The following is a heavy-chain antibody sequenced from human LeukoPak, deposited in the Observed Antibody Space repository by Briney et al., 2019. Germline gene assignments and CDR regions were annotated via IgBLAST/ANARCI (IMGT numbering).Heavy chain of an antibody. D-gene: IGHD3-10*01. CDR3: ARHQGRGFDY. J-gene: IGHJ4*02. V-gene: IGHV4-34*01. CDR1: GGSISSYY. CDR2: INHSGST. Sequence: PSGTLSLTCTVSGGSISSYYWSWIRQPPGKGLEWIGEINHSGSTNYNPSLKSRVTISVDTSKNQFSLKLSSVTAADTAVYYCARHQGRGFDYWGQGTLVTVSS.